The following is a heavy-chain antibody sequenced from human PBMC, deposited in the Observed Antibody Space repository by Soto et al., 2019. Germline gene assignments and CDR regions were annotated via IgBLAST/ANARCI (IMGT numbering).Heavy chain of an antibody. V-gene: IGHV5-51*01. CDR1: GYMFTSYW. CDR2: IYPGDSDT. D-gene: IGHD1-26*01. CDR3: APQSAPVGPRAGFDI. J-gene: IGHJ3*02. Sequence: PGESLKISCKGSGYMFTSYWIGWVRQMPGKGLEWMGIIYPGDSDTRYSPSFQGQVTISADKSISTAYLQWSSLKASDTAMYYCAPQSAPVGPRAGFDIWGQGTMVTVSS.